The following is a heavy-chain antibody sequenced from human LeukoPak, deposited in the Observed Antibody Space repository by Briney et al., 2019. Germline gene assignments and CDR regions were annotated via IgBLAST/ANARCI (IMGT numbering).Heavy chain of an antibody. CDR2: MNPNSGNT. Sequence: VSVKVSCKASGYTFTSYDINWVRQATGQGLEWMGWMNPNSGNTGCAQKFQGRVTITRNTSISTAYMELSSLRSEDTAVYYCARNVGSGWYYFDYWGQGTLVTVSS. CDR1: GYTFTSYD. J-gene: IGHJ4*02. D-gene: IGHD6-19*01. CDR3: ARNVGSGWYYFDY. V-gene: IGHV1-8*03.